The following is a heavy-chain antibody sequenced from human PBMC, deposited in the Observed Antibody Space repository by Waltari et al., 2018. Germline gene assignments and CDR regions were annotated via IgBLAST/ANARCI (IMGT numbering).Heavy chain of an antibody. CDR2: IYHSGST. Sequence: QVQLQESGPGLVKPSETLSLTCAVSGYSISSGYYWGWIRQPPGKGLEWIGSIYHSGSTYYNPSLKRRVTISVDTSKNQFSLKLSSVTAADTAVYYCARMIIAADAFNWFDPWGQGTLVTVSS. D-gene: IGHD6-6*01. J-gene: IGHJ5*02. CDR3: ARMIIAADAFNWFDP. CDR1: GYSISSGYY. V-gene: IGHV4-38-2*01.